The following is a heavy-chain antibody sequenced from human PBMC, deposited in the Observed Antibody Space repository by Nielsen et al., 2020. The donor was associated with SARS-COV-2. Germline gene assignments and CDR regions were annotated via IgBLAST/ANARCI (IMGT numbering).Heavy chain of an antibody. CDR1: GFTFSSYG. J-gene: IGHJ4*02. Sequence: GGSLRLSCAASGFTFSSYGMHWVRQAPGKGLEWVAVISYDGSNKYYADSVKGRFTISRDNSKNTLYLQMNSLRAEDTAVYYCAKDQQESKVRWELIDYWGQGTLVTVSS. CDR2: ISYDGSNK. D-gene: IGHD1-26*01. CDR3: AKDQQESKVRWELIDY. V-gene: IGHV3-30*18.